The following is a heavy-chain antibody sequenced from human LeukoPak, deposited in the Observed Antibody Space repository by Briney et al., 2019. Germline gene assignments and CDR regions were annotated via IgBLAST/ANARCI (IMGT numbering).Heavy chain of an antibody. CDR1: GGSISSSSYY. CDR3: AITYYDFWSGYFGAFDI. J-gene: IGHJ3*02. Sequence: SETLSLTCAVSGGSISSSSYYWGWIRQPPGKGLEWIGSIYYSGSTYYNPSLKSRVTISVDTSKNQFSLKLSSVTAADTAVYYCAITYYDFWSGYFGAFDIWGQGTMVTVSS. V-gene: IGHV4-39*01. CDR2: IYYSGST. D-gene: IGHD3-3*01.